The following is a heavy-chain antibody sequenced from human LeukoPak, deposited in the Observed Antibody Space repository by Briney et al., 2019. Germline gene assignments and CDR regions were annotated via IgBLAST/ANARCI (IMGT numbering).Heavy chain of an antibody. CDR1: GGSISSGDYY. J-gene: IGHJ5*02. V-gene: IGHV4-30-4*01. CDR2: IYYSGST. CDR3: ARGSDYGDYLNWFDP. Sequence: SQTLSLTCTVSGGSISSGDYYWRWIRQPPGKGLEWIGYIYYSGSTYYNPSLKSRVTISVDTSKNQFSLKLSSVTAADTAVYYCARGSDYGDYLNWFDPWGQGTLVTVSS. D-gene: IGHD4-17*01.